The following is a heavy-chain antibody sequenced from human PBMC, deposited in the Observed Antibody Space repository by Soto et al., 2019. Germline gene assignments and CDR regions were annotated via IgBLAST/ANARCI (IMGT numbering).Heavy chain of an antibody. CDR3: ARHRTPRYYYYMDV. J-gene: IGHJ6*03. Sequence: PSETLSLTCAVYGGSFSGYYWIWIRQPPGKGLECIGEVNHSGSTNDNPSLKSRVTISVDTSKNHFYLKLSSVTPADAAVYYCARHRTPRYYYYMDVWGKGTTVTVSS. V-gene: IGHV4-34*01. CDR1: GGSFSGYY. CDR2: VNHSGST.